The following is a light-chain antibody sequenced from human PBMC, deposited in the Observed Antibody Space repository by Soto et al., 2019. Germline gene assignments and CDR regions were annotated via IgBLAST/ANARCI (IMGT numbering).Light chain of an antibody. CDR2: SNN. V-gene: IGLV1-44*01. Sequence: QSVLTQPPSASGTPGQRVTISCSGSGSNIGSNTVNWYQQLPGTAPKLLIYSNNQRPSGVPDRFSGSKSGTSASLAISGLQSEDEADYHCAAWDDSLNGHWVFGGGTKLTVL. CDR3: AAWDDSLNGHWV. J-gene: IGLJ3*02. CDR1: GSNIGSNT.